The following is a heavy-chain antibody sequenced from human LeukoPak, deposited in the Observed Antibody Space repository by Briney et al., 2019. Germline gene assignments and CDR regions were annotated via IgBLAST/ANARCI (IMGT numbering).Heavy chain of an antibody. CDR2: ISGSGGST. CDR1: GFTFSSYA. J-gene: IGHJ5*02. CDR3: AKGGIIAVAGIPWFDP. V-gene: IGHV3-23*01. D-gene: IGHD6-19*01. Sequence: GGSLRLSCAASGFTFSSYAMSWVRQAPGKGLEWVSAISGSGGSTYYADSVKGRFTISRDNSKNTLYLQMNSLRAEDTAVYYCAKGGIIAVAGIPWFDPWGQGTLVTVPS.